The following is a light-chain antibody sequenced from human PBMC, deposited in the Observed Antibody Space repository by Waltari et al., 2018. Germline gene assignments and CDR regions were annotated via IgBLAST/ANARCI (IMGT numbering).Light chain of an antibody. V-gene: IGKV2-24*01. CDR3: QQYGNSAPIT. J-gene: IGKJ5*01. CDR1: QSLVHSDGNTY. Sequence: DIVMTQIPLSSPVTLGQPASISCRSSQSLVHSDGNTYLSWLQQRPGQPPRLLIYKISNRLSGVPDRFSGSGAGTEFTLTIARLEPEDFAMYYCQQYGNSAPITFGQGTRLEIK. CDR2: KIS.